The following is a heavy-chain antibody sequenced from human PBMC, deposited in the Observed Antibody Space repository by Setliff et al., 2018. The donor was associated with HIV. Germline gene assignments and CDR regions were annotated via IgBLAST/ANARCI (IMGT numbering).Heavy chain of an antibody. V-gene: IGHV4-39*07. CDR2: AYAGGST. CDR3: VSGVKLGIFDS. J-gene: IGHJ4*02. CDR1: GGSTGSSENY. D-gene: IGHD7-27*01. Sequence: PSETLSLTCSFSGGSTGSSENYWGWIRQSPGKGLEWIGSAYAGGSTYYNPSLQSRITISVDMSQNHFSLGLTSVTAADTAVYHCVSGVKLGIFDSWGRGVLVTVSS.